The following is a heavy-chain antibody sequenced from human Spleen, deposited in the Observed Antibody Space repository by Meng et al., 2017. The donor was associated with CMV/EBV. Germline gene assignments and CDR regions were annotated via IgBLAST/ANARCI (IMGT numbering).Heavy chain of an antibody. CDR2: ISSSSSYI. CDR1: GFNFSPYN. CDR3: ARTPGDWYFEL. Sequence: SCAASGFNFSPYNMNWVRQAPGKGLEWVSSISSSSSYIYYADSVKGRFTISRDNAKNSLYLQMNSLRVEDTAIYYCARTPGDWYFELWGRGTLVTVSS. V-gene: IGHV3-21*01. D-gene: IGHD1-14*01. J-gene: IGHJ2*01.